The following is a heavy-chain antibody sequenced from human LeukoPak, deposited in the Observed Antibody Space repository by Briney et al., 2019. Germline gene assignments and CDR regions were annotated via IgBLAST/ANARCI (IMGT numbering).Heavy chain of an antibody. D-gene: IGHD2-15*01. CDR2: INHSGST. CDR3: ARDVYCSGGSCRYYYYGMDV. V-gene: IGHV4-34*01. CDR1: GFTFSSYS. Sequence: GSLRLSCAASGFTFSSYSMNWVRQRPGKGLEWIGEINHSGSTNYNPSLKSRVTISVDTSKNQFSLKLSSVTAADTAVYYCARDVYCSGGSCRYYYYGMDVWGQGTTVTVSS. J-gene: IGHJ6*02.